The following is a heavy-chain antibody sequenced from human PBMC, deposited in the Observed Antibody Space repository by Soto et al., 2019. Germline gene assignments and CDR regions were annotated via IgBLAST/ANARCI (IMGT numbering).Heavy chain of an antibody. CDR1: DDFISSYY. V-gene: IGHV4-4*07. J-gene: IGHJ6*02. CDR3: ARADYEILTGSYAMDV. D-gene: IGHD3-9*01. CDR2: VSTNGAT. Sequence: SETLSLTCTVSDDFISSYYWNWIRQPAGKGLEWIGRVSTNGATNYNPSLESRVTMSVDTPKNQFPLKLTSVTAADTAVYFCARADYEILTGSYAMDVWGQGTTVTVSS.